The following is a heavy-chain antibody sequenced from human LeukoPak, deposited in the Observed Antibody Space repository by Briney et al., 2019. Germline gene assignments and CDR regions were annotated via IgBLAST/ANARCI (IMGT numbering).Heavy chain of an antibody. Sequence: ASVKVSCKTSGYTFTSYYIHWLRQAPGQRFEWMGWSDPKSEATKYEHFQGRVTMTRDTSISTAYMELSRLTSDDTAVYYCAKGNFYDNKGYSPELRYWGQGTLVTVSS. CDR3: AKGNFYDNKGYSPELRY. CDR1: GYTFTSYY. D-gene: IGHD3-10*01. J-gene: IGHJ4*02. CDR2: SDPKSEAT. V-gene: IGHV1-2*02.